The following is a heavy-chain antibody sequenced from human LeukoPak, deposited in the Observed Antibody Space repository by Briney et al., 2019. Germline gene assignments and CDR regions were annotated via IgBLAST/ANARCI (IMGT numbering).Heavy chain of an antibody. D-gene: IGHD3-10*01. Sequence: GGSLRLSCVASGLTFSDYSMNWVRQAPGKGLEWVAFIRYDGSKKYSADSVKGRFTISRDNSKNTLYLQMNSLRAEDTAVYYCAKDYNRAYYYGSGFDYWGQGTLVTVSS. CDR2: IRYDGSKK. V-gene: IGHV3-30*02. CDR1: GLTFSDYS. CDR3: AKDYNRAYYYGSGFDY. J-gene: IGHJ4*02.